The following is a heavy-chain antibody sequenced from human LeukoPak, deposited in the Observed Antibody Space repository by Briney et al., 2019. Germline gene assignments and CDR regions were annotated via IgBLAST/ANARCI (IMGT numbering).Heavy chain of an antibody. J-gene: IGHJ4*02. CDR1: GFTFSSYW. Sequence: GGSLRLSCAAPGFTFSSYWMNWVRQAPGKGLEWVANINQDGSEKHYVDSVKGRFTISRDNGKNSLYLQLNSLRAEDTAVYYCAREGPGEYFDYWGQGTLVTVSS. D-gene: IGHD3-10*01. V-gene: IGHV3-7*01. CDR2: INQDGSEK. CDR3: AREGPGEYFDY.